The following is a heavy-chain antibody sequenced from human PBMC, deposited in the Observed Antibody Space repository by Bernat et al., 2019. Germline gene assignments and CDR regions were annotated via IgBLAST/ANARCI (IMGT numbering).Heavy chain of an antibody. CDR1: SYSIGSGYY. Sequence: QVQLQESGPGLVKPSETLSLSCAVSSYSIGSGYYWGWIRQPPGKGLEWIGSIYPSGSTYYNPSLKSRVTISVDTSKNEFSLKLSSVTAADTAVYYCAVGGCSSTSCYVPYYLDYWGQGTLVTVSS. CDR2: IYPSGST. J-gene: IGHJ4*02. D-gene: IGHD2-2*01. V-gene: IGHV4-38-2*01. CDR3: AVGGCSSTSCYVPYYLDY.